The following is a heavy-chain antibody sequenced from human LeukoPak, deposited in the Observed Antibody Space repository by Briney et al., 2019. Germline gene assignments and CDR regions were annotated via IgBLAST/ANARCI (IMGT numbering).Heavy chain of an antibody. CDR3: ASKSYYDFWSGYFY. D-gene: IGHD3-3*01. CDR2: INPNSGGT. J-gene: IGHJ4*02. CDR1: GHIFTCYY. V-gene: IGHV1-2*02. Sequence: ASVKVSCKASGHIFTCYYIHWVRQAPGQGLEWMGLINPNSGGTSYAQKFQGRVTMTRDTSISTAYMELSGLRSDDTAVYYCASKSYYDFWSGYFYWGQGTLVTVSS.